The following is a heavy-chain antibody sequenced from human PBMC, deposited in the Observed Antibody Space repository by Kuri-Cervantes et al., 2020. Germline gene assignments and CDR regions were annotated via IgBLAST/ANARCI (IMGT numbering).Heavy chain of an antibody. CDR2: INHSGST. V-gene: IGHV4-34*01. Sequence: GSLRLSCAVYGGSFSGYYWSWIRQPPGKGLEWIGEINHSGSTNYNPSLKSRVTISVDTSKNQFSLKLSSVTAADTAVYYCARVVNSSGWYGGGNHYYYYMDVWGKGTTVTVSS. CDR1: GGSFSGYY. CDR3: ARVVNSSGWYGGGNHYYYYMDV. J-gene: IGHJ6*03. D-gene: IGHD6-19*01.